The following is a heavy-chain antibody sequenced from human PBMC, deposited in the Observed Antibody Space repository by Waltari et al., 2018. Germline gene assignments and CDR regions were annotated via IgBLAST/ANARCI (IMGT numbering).Heavy chain of an antibody. CDR2: INPSSGGT. J-gene: IGHJ6*02. Sequence: QVQLVQSGAEVKKPGASVKVSCKASGYTFTGYYMHWVRQAPGQGLEGRERINPSSGGTNYAQKFQGRVTSTRDTSISTAYMELSRLRADDTAVYYCASVVDGSCYYGMDVWGQGTTVTVSS. CDR3: ASVVDGSCYYGMDV. D-gene: IGHD2-15*01. V-gene: IGHV1-2*01. CDR1: GYTFTGYY.